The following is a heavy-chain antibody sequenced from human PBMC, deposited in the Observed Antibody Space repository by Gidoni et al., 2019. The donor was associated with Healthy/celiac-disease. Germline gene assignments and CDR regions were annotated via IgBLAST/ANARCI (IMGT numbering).Heavy chain of an antibody. Sequence: QVQLQQWGAGLLKPSETLSLTCAVYGGSFSGYYWSWIRQPPGKGLEWIGEINHSGSTNYNPSLKRRVPISVDTSKNQFSLKLSSVTAADTAVYYCARVHIAVAGPDYWGQGTLVTVSS. J-gene: IGHJ4*02. D-gene: IGHD6-19*01. CDR2: INHSGST. CDR3: ARVHIAVAGPDY. V-gene: IGHV4-34*01. CDR1: GGSFSGYY.